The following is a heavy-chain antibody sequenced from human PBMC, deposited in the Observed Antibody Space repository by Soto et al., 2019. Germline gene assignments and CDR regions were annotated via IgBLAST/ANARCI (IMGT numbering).Heavy chain of an antibody. Sequence: GGSLRLSCAASGFTFSSYAMSWVRQAPGKGLEWVSTISGTGHRSYYADSVKGRFTILRDNSKTTLHLQMNSLRAEDTAVYYCAKGRLFTFDTSDYYYEYPFDYWGQGTLVTVSS. CDR1: GFTFSSYA. J-gene: IGHJ4*02. CDR3: AKGRLFTFDTSDYYYEYPFDY. D-gene: IGHD3-22*01. V-gene: IGHV3-23*01. CDR2: ISGTGHRS.